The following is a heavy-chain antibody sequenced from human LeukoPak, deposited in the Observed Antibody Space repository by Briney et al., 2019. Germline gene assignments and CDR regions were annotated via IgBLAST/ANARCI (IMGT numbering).Heavy chain of an antibody. CDR3: ARPGDCSSTSCYYFGFDP. V-gene: IGHV1-2*02. J-gene: IGHJ5*02. CDR2: INPNSGGT. D-gene: IGHD2-2*01. Sequence: ASVKVSCKASGYTFTGYYMHWVRQAPGQGLEWMGWINPNSGGTNYAQKFQGRVTMTRDTSISTAYMELSRLRSDDTAVHYCARPGDCSSTSCYYFGFDPWGQGTLVTVSS. CDR1: GYTFTGYY.